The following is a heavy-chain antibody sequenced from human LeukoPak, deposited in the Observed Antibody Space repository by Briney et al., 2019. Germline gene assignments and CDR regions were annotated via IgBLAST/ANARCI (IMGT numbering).Heavy chain of an antibody. J-gene: IGHJ4*02. V-gene: IGHV4-34*01. CDR3: VRHSRVVAFDY. D-gene: IGHD2-15*01. Sequence: PSETLSLTCDVYGGSFSGYYWSWIRQPPGKGLEWIGEINHSGSTNYNPSLKSRVTISEDTSKNQVSLKLSSVTAADTAVYYCVRHSRVVAFDYWGQGNLVTVSS. CDR1: GGSFSGYY. CDR2: INHSGST.